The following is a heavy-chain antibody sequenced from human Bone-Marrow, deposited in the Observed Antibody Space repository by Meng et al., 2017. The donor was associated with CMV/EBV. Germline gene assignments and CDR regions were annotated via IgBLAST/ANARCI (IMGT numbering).Heavy chain of an antibody. J-gene: IGHJ4*02. CDR1: GFTFSSYW. V-gene: IGHV3-7*01. Sequence: GESLKISCAASGFTFSSYWMSWVRQAPGKGLEWVANIKQDGSEKYYVDSVKGRFTISRDNSKNTLYLQMNSLRAEDTAVYYCARDGYCSSTSCYALGYWAQGTLVTVSS. D-gene: IGHD2-2*03. CDR3: ARDGYCSSTSCYALGY. CDR2: IKQDGSEK.